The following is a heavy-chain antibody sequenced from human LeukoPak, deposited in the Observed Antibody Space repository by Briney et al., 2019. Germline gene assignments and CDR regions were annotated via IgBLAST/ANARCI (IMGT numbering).Heavy chain of an antibody. CDR1: GFTFSSYA. V-gene: IGHV3-23*01. Sequence: GGSLRLSCAASGFTFSSYAMSWVRQAPGKGLEWVSAISGSGGSTYYADSMKGRFTISRDNSKNTLYLQMNSLRAEDTAVYYCAKAWDFWSQLFFDYWGQGTLVTVSS. J-gene: IGHJ4*02. D-gene: IGHD3-3*01. CDR2: ISGSGGST. CDR3: AKAWDFWSQLFFDY.